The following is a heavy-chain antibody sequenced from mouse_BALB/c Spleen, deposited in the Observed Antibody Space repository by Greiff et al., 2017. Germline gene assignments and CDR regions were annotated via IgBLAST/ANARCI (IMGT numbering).Heavy chain of an antibody. CDR3: ARSLLPMDY. V-gene: IGHV3-6*02. CDR2: ISYDGSN. D-gene: IGHD2-10*01. Sequence: EVKLMESGPGLVKPSQSLSLTCSVTGYSITSGYYWNWIRQFPGNKLEWMGYISYDGSNNYNPSLKNRISITRATSKNQFFLKLNSVTTEDTATYYCARSLLPMDYWGQGTSVTVSS. J-gene: IGHJ4*01. CDR1: GYSITSGYY.